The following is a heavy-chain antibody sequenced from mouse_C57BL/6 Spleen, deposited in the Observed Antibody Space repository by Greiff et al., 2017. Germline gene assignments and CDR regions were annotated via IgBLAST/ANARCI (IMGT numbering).Heavy chain of an antibody. CDR1: GFTFSDYG. J-gene: IGHJ2*01. V-gene: IGHV5-17*01. CDR2: ISSGSSTI. CDR3: ARRANWEYFDN. Sequence: EVKLVESGGGLVKPGGSLKLSCAASGFTFSDYGMHWVRQAPEKGLEWVAYISSGSSTIYSADTVKGRFTISRDNAKNTLFLQMTSLRSEDTAMYYCARRANWEYFDNWRQGTTLPV. D-gene: IGHD4-1*01.